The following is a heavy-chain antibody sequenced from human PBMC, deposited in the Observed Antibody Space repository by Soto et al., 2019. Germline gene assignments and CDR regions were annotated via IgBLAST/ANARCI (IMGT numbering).Heavy chain of an antibody. CDR1: GGSISSGPYS. CDR3: ARLGGHCSSTSCHGYYGMDV. D-gene: IGHD2-2*01. Sequence: SETLSLTCTVSGGSISSGPYSWGWIRQPPGKGLEWIGTFYYSESTHYNPSLESRVTISVDTSKNQFSLKVYSVTAADTAVYYCARLGGHCSSTSCHGYYGMDVWGQGTIVTVSS. J-gene: IGHJ6*02. CDR2: FYYSEST. V-gene: IGHV4-39*01.